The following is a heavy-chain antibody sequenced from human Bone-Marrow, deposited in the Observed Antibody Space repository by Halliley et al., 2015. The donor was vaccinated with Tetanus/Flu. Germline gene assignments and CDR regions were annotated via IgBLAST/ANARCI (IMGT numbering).Heavy chain of an antibody. CDR3: ARRDESSSRAGFMDV. J-gene: IGHJ6*01. D-gene: IGHD6-6*01. CDR2: MYYSGSP. V-gene: IGHV4-59*08. Sequence: GYMYYSGSPNYKPSLKGRITMSVDRPKNQFSLKLPSVTAADSGVYYCARRDESSSRAGFMDVWGPGTTVTVSS.